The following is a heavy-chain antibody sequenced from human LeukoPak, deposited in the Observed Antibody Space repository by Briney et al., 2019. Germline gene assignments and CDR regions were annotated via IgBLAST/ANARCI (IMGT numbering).Heavy chain of an antibody. V-gene: IGHV3-21*01. Sequence: GGSLRLSCAASGFTFSSYSMNWARQAPGKGLEWVSSISSSSSYIYYADSVKGRFTISRDNAKNSLYLQMNSLRAEDTAVYYCAREHLGVVVKPYDYWGQGTLVTVSS. CDR2: ISSSSSYI. CDR1: GFTFSSYS. D-gene: IGHD3-22*01. J-gene: IGHJ4*02. CDR3: AREHLGVVVKPYDY.